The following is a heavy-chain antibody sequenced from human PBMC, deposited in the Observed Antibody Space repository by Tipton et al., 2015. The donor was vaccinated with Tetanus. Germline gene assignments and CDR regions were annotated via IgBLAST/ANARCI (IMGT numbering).Heavy chain of an antibody. CDR2: IIPIFGTA. J-gene: IGHJ4*02. Sequence: QLVQSGAEVKKPGSSVKVSCKASGGTFSNYAISWVRQAPGQGLEWMGGIIPIFGTAKYAQKFQGRVTITADESTSTAYTELSSLRSEDTAVYYCARDGGSYYTDCWGQGTLVTVSS. CDR1: GGTFSNYA. V-gene: IGHV1-69*01. D-gene: IGHD1-26*01. CDR3: ARDGGSYYTDC.